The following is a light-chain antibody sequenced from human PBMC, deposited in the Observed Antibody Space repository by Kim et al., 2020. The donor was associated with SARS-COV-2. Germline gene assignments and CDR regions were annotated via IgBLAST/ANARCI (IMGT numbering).Light chain of an antibody. Sequence: SMSPGEDAPLSCRASQSVNSNLAWYQQKPGQAPRLLISGASTRATGIPARFSGSGSGTEFTLTISSLQSEDFAVYYCQQYNNWPFTFGPGTKVDI. CDR1: QSVNSN. V-gene: IGKV3-15*01. CDR3: QQYNNWPFT. CDR2: GAS. J-gene: IGKJ3*01.